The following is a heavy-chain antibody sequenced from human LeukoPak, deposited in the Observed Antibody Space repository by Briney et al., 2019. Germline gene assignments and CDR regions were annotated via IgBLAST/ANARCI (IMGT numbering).Heavy chain of an antibody. D-gene: IGHD7-27*01. J-gene: IGHJ4*02. V-gene: IGHV6-1*01. Sequence: SQTLSLTCPISGDSLSSNSATWHWLRQSPSRGLEWLGRTYYRSKWLYDYAVSVKSRITINPDTSKNQFSLQLNSVTPEDTAVYYCARAGTGFHDYWGQGLLVTVSS. CDR1: GDSLSSNSAT. CDR3: ARAGTGFHDY. CDR2: TYYRSKWLY.